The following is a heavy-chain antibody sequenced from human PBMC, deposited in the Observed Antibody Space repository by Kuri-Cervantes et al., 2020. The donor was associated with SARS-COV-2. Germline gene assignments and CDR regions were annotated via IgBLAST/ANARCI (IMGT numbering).Heavy chain of an antibody. J-gene: IGHJ4*02. CDR2: INPNSGGT. CDR1: GYTFTGYY. D-gene: IGHD7-27*01. CDR3: ARDRTGDGDWEYYFDY. V-gene: IGHV1-2*02. Sequence: ASVKVSCKASGYTFTGYYMHWVRQAPGQGLEWMGWINPNSGGTNYAQNVQGRVTMTTDTSTNTAYMELRSLRSDDTAVYYCARDRTGDGDWEYYFDYWGQGTLVTVSS.